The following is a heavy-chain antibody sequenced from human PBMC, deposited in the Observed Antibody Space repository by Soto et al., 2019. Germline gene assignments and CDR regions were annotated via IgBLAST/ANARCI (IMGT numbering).Heavy chain of an antibody. D-gene: IGHD3-16*01. Sequence: PGGSRRLSCAASGLTFSNYYMNWVRQAPGKGLEWVSSISETTNFKYYADSVKGRFTISRDNAKNSLYLQMNSLRVEDTAVSYCAKVGARDNYSYYRMDVWGQGTTVTVSS. CDR2: ISETTNFK. V-gene: IGHV3-21*01. CDR3: AKVGARDNYSYYRMDV. J-gene: IGHJ6*02. CDR1: GLTFSNYY.